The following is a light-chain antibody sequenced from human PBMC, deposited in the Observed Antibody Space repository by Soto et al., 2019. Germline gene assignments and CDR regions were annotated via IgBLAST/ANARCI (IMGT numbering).Light chain of an antibody. J-gene: IGKJ4*01. CDR1: RSFASSY. CDR2: DAF. Sequence: EIVFTQSPGTLSLSPGERSTLSCMASRSFASSYLAWYQHKPGQAPRLLISDAFNRATGVPARFSGSGSGTDFTLTIDNVEPEDSAVYFCQHRTKWPLTVGEGTKVEIK. CDR3: QHRTKWPLT. V-gene: IGKV3D-20*02.